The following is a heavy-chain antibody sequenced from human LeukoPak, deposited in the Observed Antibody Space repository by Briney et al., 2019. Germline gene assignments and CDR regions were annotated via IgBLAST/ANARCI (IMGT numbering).Heavy chain of an antibody. CDR1: GFTFSSYE. D-gene: IGHD4-23*01. Sequence: TGGSLRLSCAGSGFTFSSYEMNWVRQAPGKGLEWVSYISSSGRAIYYADSVKGRFTVSRDNAKNSLYLQINSLRAEDTAVYYCARCPRWAHFDYWGQGTLVTVSS. J-gene: IGHJ4*02. CDR2: ISSSGRAI. CDR3: ARCPRWAHFDY. V-gene: IGHV3-48*03.